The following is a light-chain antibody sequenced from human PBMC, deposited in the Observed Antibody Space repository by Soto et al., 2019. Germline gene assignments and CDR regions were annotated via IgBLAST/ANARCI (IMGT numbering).Light chain of an antibody. J-gene: IGLJ1*01. Sequence: QSALTQPRSVSGSPGQSVTLSCTGTSSDVGGYHYVSWYQHHPGKAPKIIIYDVNKRPSGVPDRFSGSKSGNTASLTISGLQTEDEADYYCCSYAGSSTSYVFGSGTKLTVL. V-gene: IGLV2-11*01. CDR3: CSYAGSSTSYV. CDR2: DVN. CDR1: SSDVGGYHY.